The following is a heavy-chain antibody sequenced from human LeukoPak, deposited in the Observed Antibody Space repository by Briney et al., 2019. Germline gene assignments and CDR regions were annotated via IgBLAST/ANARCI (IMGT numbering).Heavy chain of an antibody. CDR3: ARDLLGATEEYYFDY. Sequence: ASVKVSCKVSGYALTELSMHWVRQAPGKGLEWMGGFDPEDGETIYAQKFQGRVTMTEDTSTDTAYMELSSLRAEDTAVYYCARDLLGATEEYYFDYWGQGTLVTVSS. CDR2: FDPEDGET. V-gene: IGHV1-24*01. D-gene: IGHD1-26*01. J-gene: IGHJ4*02. CDR1: GYALTELS.